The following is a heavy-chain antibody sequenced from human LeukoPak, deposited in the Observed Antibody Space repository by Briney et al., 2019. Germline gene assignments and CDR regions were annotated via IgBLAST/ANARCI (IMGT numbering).Heavy chain of an antibody. D-gene: IGHD3-16*01. J-gene: IGHJ3*02. V-gene: IGHV4-39*01. Sequence: SETLSLTCTVSGGSISSSSYYWGWIRQPPRKGLEWIGSLYYSGITYYTPSLKSRVSIFVDTSKNQFSLRLSSVTAADTAVYYCARLLIGAFDIWGQGTMVTVSS. CDR1: GGSISSSSYY. CDR3: ARLLIGAFDI. CDR2: LYYSGIT.